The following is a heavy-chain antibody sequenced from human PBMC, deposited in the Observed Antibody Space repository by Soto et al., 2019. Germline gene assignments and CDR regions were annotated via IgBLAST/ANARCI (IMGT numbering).Heavy chain of an antibody. CDR2: MSSDGATI. D-gene: IGHD2-2*01. CDR1: GFTFSSYE. V-gene: IGHV3-48*03. J-gene: IGHJ4*02. Sequence: GGSLRLSCAASGFTFSSYEMNWVRQAPGKGPEWISYMSSDGATIYYADSVKGRFTISRDNAKNSLYLQMNNLRVEDTALYYCARVPNQQAIGPFYDIWGQGTLVTVSS. CDR3: ARVPNQQAIGPFYDI.